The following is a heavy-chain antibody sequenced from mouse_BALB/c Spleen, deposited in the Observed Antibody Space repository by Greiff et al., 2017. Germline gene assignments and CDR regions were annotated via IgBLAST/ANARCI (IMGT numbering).Heavy chain of an antibody. CDR1: GYSFTSYW. D-gene: IGHD2-4*01. V-gene: IGHV1-5*01. Sequence: VQLQQSGTVLARPGASVKMSCKASGYSFTSYWMHWVKQRPGQGLEWIGAIYPGNSDTSYNQKFKGKAKLTAVTSASTAYMELSSLTNEDSAVYYCTRVLYDYDGLAWFAYWGQGTLVTVSA. J-gene: IGHJ3*01. CDR2: IYPGNSDT. CDR3: TRVLYDYDGLAWFAY.